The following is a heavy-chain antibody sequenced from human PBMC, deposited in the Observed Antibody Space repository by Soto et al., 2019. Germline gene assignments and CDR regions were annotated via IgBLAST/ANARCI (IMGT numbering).Heavy chain of an antibody. CDR3: AKGSADTRPYYFDY. V-gene: IGHV3-23*01. Sequence: GGSLRLSCAAPGFTLRNYAMNWVRQAPGKGLEWFSIISGSSGHTFYAESVKGRFTISRDNTKNTAYLQMNSLKAEDTAIFYCAKGSADTRPYYFDYWGQGALVTVSS. D-gene: IGHD6-13*01. J-gene: IGHJ4*02. CDR2: ISGSSGHT. CDR1: GFTLRNYA.